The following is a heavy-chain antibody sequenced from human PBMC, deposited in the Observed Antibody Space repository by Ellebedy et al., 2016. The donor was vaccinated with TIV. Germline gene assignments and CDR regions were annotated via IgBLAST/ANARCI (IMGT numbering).Heavy chain of an antibody. CDR2: IDSGGST. D-gene: IGHD1-1*01. J-gene: IGHJ3*02. CDR3: ARETFNDVDLKVWGVLDM. V-gene: IGHV3-66*01. CDR1: GFTVSSNY. Sequence: GESLKISCAASGFTVSSNYMSWVRQAPGKGLQWVSLIDSGGSTYYADSVKGRYTISRDNSKKILYLQMNSLRTEDTAVYYCARETFNDVDLKVWGVLDMWGQGTMVTVSS.